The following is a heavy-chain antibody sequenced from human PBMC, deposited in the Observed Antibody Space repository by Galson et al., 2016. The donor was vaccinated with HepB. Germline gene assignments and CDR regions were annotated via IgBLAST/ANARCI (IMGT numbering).Heavy chain of an antibody. CDR1: GFTFSNYA. V-gene: IGHV3-23*01. J-gene: IGHJ5*01. CDR3: AKLPRFGVDS. CDR2: ITSRGGST. Sequence: SLRLSCAASGFTFSNYAVSWVRQAPGKGLEWVSLITSRGGSTYYEDSVKGRFTITRDNSRTKLYLQMNSQRTEDTAAYYCAKLPRFGVDSRGHGTLVTASS. D-gene: IGHD3-10*01.